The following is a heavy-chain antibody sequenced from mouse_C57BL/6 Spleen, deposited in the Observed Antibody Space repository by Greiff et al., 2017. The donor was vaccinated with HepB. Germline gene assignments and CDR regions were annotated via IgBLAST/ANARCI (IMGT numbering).Heavy chain of an antibody. CDR1: GYAFSSYW. CDR2: IYPGDGDT. J-gene: IGHJ2*01. CDR3: ARGITTVVAKDY. D-gene: IGHD1-1*01. V-gene: IGHV1-80*01. Sequence: QVQLQQSGAELVKPGASVKISCKASGYAFSSYWMNWVKQRPGKGLEWIGQIYPGDGDTNYNGKFKGKATLTADKSSSTAYMQLSSLTSEDSAVYFCARGITTVVAKDYWGQGTTRTVSS.